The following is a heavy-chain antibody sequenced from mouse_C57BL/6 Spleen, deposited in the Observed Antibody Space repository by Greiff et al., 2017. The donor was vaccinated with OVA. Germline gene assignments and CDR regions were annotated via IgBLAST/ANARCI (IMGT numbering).Heavy chain of an antibody. CDR3: ARNSNGWYFDV. J-gene: IGHJ1*03. V-gene: IGHV5-17*01. CDR2: ISSGSSTI. D-gene: IGHD2-5*01. Sequence: EVQGVESGGGLVKPGGSLKLSCAASGFTFSDYGMHWVRQAPEKGLEWVAYISSGSSTIYYADTVKGRFTISRDNAKNTLFLQMTSLRSEDTAMYYCARNSNGWYFDVWGTGTTVTVSS. CDR1: GFTFSDYG.